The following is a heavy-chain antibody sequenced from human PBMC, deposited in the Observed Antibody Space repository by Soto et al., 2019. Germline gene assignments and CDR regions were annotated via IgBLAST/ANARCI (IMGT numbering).Heavy chain of an antibody. D-gene: IGHD2-21*01. Sequence: QITLKESGPTLVKPTQTLTPTCTFSGFSLSTSGVGVGWIRQPPGTALEWLTFIYCDDDKRNSPFLKSRLTMTKDSSKDHVVPTLTNMDPVDTATYYCAHLVIAGITYYFASWGQGTLVTVSS. J-gene: IGHJ4*02. CDR2: IYCDDDK. CDR1: GFSLSTSGVG. V-gene: IGHV2-5*02. CDR3: AHLVIAGITYYFAS.